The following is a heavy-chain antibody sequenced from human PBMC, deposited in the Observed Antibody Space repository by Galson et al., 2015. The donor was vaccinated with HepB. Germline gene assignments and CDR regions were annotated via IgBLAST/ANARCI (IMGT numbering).Heavy chain of an antibody. D-gene: IGHD3-3*01. CDR3: ARIQTVGDFWSGYRYYYYYGMDV. CDR1: GFSLSTSGMC. J-gene: IGHJ6*02. Sequence: PALVKPTQTLTLTCTFSGFSLSTSGMCVSWIRQPPGKALEWLALIDWDDDKYYSTSLKTRLTISKDTSKNQVVLTMTNMDPVDTATYYCARIQTVGDFWSGYRYYYYYGMDVWGQGTTVTVSS. V-gene: IGHV2-70*01. CDR2: IDWDDDK.